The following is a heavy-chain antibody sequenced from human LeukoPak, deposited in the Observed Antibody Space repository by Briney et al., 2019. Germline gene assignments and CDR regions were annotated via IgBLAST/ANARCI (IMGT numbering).Heavy chain of an antibody. CDR1: GFTFSSYA. J-gene: IGHJ6*03. D-gene: IGHD2-2*01. V-gene: IGHV3-23*01. Sequence: GGSLRLSCAASGFTFSSYAMSWVRQAPGKGLEWVSAISGSGGSTYYADSVKGRFTISRDNSKNTLYLQMNNLRAEDTAVYYCAKHWSYCSTTSCFFNYYYYFMDVWGKGTTVTVSS. CDR3: AKHWSYCSTTSCFFNYYYYFMDV. CDR2: ISGSGGST.